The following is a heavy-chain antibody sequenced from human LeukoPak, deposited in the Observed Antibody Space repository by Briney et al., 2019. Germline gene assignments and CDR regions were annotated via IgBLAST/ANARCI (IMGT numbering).Heavy chain of an antibody. J-gene: IGHJ4*02. D-gene: IGHD6-13*01. CDR3: AREKAAAGDY. Sequence: GGSLRLSCAASGFAFSSYWMHWVRRAPGKGLEWVALISYDGSNTDYTDSVKGRFTISRDNSKNALDLQMDSLRTEDTAIYYCAREKAAAGDYWGRGTLVTVSS. CDR1: GFAFSSYW. V-gene: IGHV3-30-3*01. CDR2: ISYDGSNT.